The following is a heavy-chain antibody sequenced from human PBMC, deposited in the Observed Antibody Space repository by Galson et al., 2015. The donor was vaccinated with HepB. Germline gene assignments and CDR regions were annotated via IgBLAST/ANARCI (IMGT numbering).Heavy chain of an antibody. CDR2: INYSGST. Sequence: ETLSLTCTVSAGSIRSHHWSWIRQSPGKGLEWIGYINYSGSTDYNPSLKSRVTISVDTSKNHFSLKLNSVTAADTAVYYCVRVRGGYYFDFWGQGTLVTVSS. D-gene: IGHD3-16*01. CDR1: AGSIRSHH. J-gene: IGHJ4*02. V-gene: IGHV4-59*11. CDR3: VRVRGGYYFDF.